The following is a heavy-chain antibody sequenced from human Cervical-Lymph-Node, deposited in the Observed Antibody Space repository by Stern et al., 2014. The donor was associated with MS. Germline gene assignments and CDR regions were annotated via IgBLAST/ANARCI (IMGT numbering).Heavy chain of an antibody. CDR1: GFTFTSSA. Sequence: VQLVQSGTEVKKPGTSVKVSCKASGFTFTSSAVQWVRQARGPRLEWIGWIVVGSGNTNYAQKFQERVTITRDMSTSTAYMELSSLRSEDTAVYYCAAEPMYYSDSVGAFDIWGQGTMVTVSS. CDR3: AAEPMYYSDSVGAFDI. V-gene: IGHV1-58*01. J-gene: IGHJ3*02. D-gene: IGHD3-22*01. CDR2: IVVGSGNT.